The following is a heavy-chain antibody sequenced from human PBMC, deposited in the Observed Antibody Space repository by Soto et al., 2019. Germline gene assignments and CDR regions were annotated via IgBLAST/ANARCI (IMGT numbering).Heavy chain of an antibody. J-gene: IGHJ3*02. CDR2: ISGSGGST. CDR1: GFTFSSYA. D-gene: IGHD5-12*01. Sequence: GGSLRLSCAASGFTFSSYATSWVRQAPGKGLEWVSAISGSGGSTYYADSVKGRFTISRDNSKNTLYLQMNSLRAEDTAVYYCAKVRSVATISDAFDIWGQGTMVTVSS. CDR3: AKVRSVATISDAFDI. V-gene: IGHV3-23*01.